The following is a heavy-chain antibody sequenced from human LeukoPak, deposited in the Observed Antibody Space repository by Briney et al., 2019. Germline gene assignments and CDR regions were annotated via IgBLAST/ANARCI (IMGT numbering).Heavy chain of an antibody. V-gene: IGHV3-21*01. CDR1: GFTFSSYS. D-gene: IGHD6-19*01. CDR3: ASLSAGYSSGWCNNFDY. J-gene: IGHJ4*02. CDR2: ISSSSSYI. Sequence: GGSLRLSCAASGFTFSSYSMNWVRQAPGKGLEWVSSISSSSSYIYYADSVKGRFTISRDNARNSLYLQMNSLRAEDTAVYYCASLSAGYSSGWCNNFDYWGQGTLVTVSS.